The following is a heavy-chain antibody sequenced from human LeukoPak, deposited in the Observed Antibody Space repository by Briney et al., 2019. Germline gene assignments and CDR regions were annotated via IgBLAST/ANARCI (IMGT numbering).Heavy chain of an antibody. D-gene: IGHD5-24*01. CDR3: ARVEYYFNY. J-gene: IGHJ4*02. CDR1: GFSFTTHW. Sequence: GGSLRLSCAASGFSFTTHWMTWVRQAPGKGLEWVANIKEDGSQKHYVDSVKGRLTISRDNAKNSLYLQMNSLRVEDTAVYYCARVEYYFNYWGQGTLVIVSS. V-gene: IGHV3-7*04. CDR2: IKEDGSQK.